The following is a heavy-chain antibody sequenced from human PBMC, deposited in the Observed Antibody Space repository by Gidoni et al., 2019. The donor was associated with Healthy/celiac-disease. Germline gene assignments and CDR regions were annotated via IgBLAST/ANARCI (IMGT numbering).Heavy chain of an antibody. CDR1: GFTFSRYW. D-gene: IGHD6-19*01. J-gene: IGHJ4*02. CDR3: ARVQYSSGRGFDY. Sequence: EVQLVESGGGLVQPGGSLRLSCAASGFTFSRYWMHWVRQAPGKVLVWVSRINSDGSSTSYADSVKGRFTISRDNAKNTLYLQMNSLRAEDAAVYYCARVQYSSGRGFDYWGQGTLVTVSS. CDR2: INSDGSST. V-gene: IGHV3-74*01.